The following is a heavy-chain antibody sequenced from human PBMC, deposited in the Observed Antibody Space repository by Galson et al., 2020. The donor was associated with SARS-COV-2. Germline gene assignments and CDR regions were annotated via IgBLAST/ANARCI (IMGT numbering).Heavy chain of an antibody. J-gene: IGHJ6*03. CDR3: AKDGGRAATGKVGGNQYYYFMDV. Sequence: GESLKISCVASGFNFDDYGMHWVRQAPGKGLEWVSFINWEGDHTYYADSVKGRFTVSRDDRRKSLYLQLNSVRSEDTALYYCAKDGGRAATGKVGGNQYYYFMDVWGKGTTVTV. CDR2: INWEGDHT. CDR1: GFNFDDYG. D-gene: IGHD6-13*01. V-gene: IGHV3-43*01.